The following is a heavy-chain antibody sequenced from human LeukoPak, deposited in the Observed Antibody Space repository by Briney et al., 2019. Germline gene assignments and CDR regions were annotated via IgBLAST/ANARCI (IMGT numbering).Heavy chain of an antibody. J-gene: IGHJ4*02. CDR1: GYTFTNYY. Sequence: ASVKVSCKASGYTFTNYYMHWVRQAPGQGLEWMGIINPSGGSTSYAQKFQGRVTMTRDTSTSTVYMELSSLRSEDTAVYYCAGARYNWNYGDYWGQGTLVTVSS. D-gene: IGHD1-20*01. CDR2: INPSGGST. V-gene: IGHV1-46*01. CDR3: AGARYNWNYGDY.